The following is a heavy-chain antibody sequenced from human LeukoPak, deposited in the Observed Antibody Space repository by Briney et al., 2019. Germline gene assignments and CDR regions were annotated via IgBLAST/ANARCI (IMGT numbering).Heavy chain of an antibody. CDR3: ARDKASVWRPFDY. CDR1: GFTFSSYS. Sequence: PGGSLRLSCAASGFTFSSYSMNWVRQAPGKGLEWVSSISSSSSYIYYADSVKGRFTISRDNAKNSLYLQMNSLRAEDTAVYYCARDKASVWRPFDYWGQGTLVTVSP. J-gene: IGHJ4*02. D-gene: IGHD3-16*01. V-gene: IGHV3-21*01. CDR2: ISSSSSYI.